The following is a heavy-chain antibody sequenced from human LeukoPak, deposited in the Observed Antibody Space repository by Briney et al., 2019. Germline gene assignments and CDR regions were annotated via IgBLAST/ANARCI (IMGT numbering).Heavy chain of an antibody. CDR2: ISWNSGSI. Sequence: GGSLRLSCAASGFTFSSYRMNWVRQAPGKGLEWVSGISWNSGSIGYADSVKGRFTISRDNAKNSLYLQMNSLRAEDMALYYCAKGLNWNYGNNWFDPWGQGTLVTVSS. J-gene: IGHJ5*02. V-gene: IGHV3-9*03. CDR1: GFTFSSYR. D-gene: IGHD1-7*01. CDR3: AKGLNWNYGNNWFDP.